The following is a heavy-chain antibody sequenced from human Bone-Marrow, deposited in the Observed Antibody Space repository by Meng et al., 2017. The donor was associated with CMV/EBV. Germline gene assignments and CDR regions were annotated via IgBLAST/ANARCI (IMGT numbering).Heavy chain of an antibody. J-gene: IGHJ5*02. V-gene: IGHV2-5*01. CDR3: AHTVTRMVITENWCDP. Sequence: SGPTLVKPPQTLTLTCTFSVFSLSTSGVGVGWTRQPPGKALEWLALIYWNDDKRYSPSLKSRLTITKDTSKIQVVLTMTNMDPVDTATSYCAHTVTRMVITENWCDPWGQGTLVTVSS. CDR2: IYWNDDK. CDR1: VFSLSTSGVG. D-gene: IGHD4/OR15-4a*01.